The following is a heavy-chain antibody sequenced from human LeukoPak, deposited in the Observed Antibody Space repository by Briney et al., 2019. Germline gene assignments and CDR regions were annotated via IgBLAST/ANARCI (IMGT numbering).Heavy chain of an antibody. V-gene: IGHV4-61*02. Sequence: SETLSLTCTVSGGSISSGSYYWSWIRQPAGKGLEWIGRIYTSGSTNYNPSLKSRVTISVDTSKNQFSLKLSSVTAADTAVYYCVRARYRDGADSWGQGTLVTVTS. J-gene: IGHJ4*02. D-gene: IGHD1-26*01. CDR2: IYTSGST. CDR1: GGSISSGSYY. CDR3: VRARYRDGADS.